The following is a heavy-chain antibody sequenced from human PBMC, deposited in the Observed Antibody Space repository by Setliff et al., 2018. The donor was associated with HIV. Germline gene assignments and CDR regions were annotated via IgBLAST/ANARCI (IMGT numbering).Heavy chain of an antibody. J-gene: IGHJ5*02. CDR1: GDSISNNGYY. CDR2: VYHRGTT. CDR3: SLQHGRPMRWFDP. D-gene: IGHD2-2*01. Sequence: SETLSLTCTVSGDSISNNGYYWAWIRQPPGKGLEWTGCVYHRGTTYYNPSLKSRLAMSVDTSKNKFFLKLNSLTAADTAVYYCSLQHGRPMRWFDPWGPGTLGTVSS. V-gene: IGHV4-39*01.